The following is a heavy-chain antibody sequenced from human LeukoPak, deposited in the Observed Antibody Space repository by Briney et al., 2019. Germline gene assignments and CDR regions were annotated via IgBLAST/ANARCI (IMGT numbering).Heavy chain of an antibody. Sequence: ASVKVTCKASGGTFSSYAISWVRQAPGQGLEWMGWVSAYNGNRNYTQRLQGRVTMTTDTSTSTAYVELRSLRSDDTAVYYCARDSGEVATISDYWGQGSLVTVSS. CDR2: VSAYNGNR. V-gene: IGHV1-18*01. CDR1: GGTFSSYA. D-gene: IGHD5-24*01. J-gene: IGHJ4*02. CDR3: ARDSGEVATISDY.